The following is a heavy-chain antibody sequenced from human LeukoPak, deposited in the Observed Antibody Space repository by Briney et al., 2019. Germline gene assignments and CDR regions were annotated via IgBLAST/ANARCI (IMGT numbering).Heavy chain of an antibody. V-gene: IGHV3-30*02. CDR2: IRYDGSNK. Sequence: GGSLRLSCAASGFTFSSYGMHWVRQAPGKGLEWLAFIRYDGSNKYYADSVNVRFTISRDNYKNTLYLQMNSMRAEDTAVYYCAKVRWDDYGDFDAFDIWGQGTMVTVSS. CDR3: AKVRWDDYGDFDAFDI. D-gene: IGHD4-17*01. J-gene: IGHJ3*02. CDR1: GFTFSSYG.